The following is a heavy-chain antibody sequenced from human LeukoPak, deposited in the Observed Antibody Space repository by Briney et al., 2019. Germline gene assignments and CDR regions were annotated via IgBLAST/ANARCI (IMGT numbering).Heavy chain of an antibody. CDR3: SRESGAFCPFGY. CDR1: GGSISSSGYF. J-gene: IGHJ4*02. Sequence: SETLSLTCTVSGGSISSSGYFWGWIRHPPGKGLEWIGTIYYTGSTYYNPSLNGRVTMSLDESSNQLSLKLTSVTAADTAIYYCSRESGAFCPFGYWGQGTLVIVPS. V-gene: IGHV4-39*07. D-gene: IGHD1-26*01. CDR2: IYYTGST.